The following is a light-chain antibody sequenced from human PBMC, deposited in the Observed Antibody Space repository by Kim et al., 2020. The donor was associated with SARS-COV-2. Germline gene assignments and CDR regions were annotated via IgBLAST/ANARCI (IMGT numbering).Light chain of an antibody. CDR2: KAS. Sequence: SASVGDRVTLTCRASQSISSWLAWYQQKAGKAPKLLIYKASSLESGVPSRFSGTGSETEFTLTISSLQPDDFATYYCQQYNSYSYSFGQGTKLEI. J-gene: IGKJ2*03. V-gene: IGKV1-5*03. CDR1: QSISSW. CDR3: QQYNSYSYS.